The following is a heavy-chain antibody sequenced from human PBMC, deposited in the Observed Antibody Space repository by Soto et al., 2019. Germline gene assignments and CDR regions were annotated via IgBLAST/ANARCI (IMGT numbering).Heavy chain of an antibody. CDR2: IYNSGST. CDR1: GDSISSGDYY. D-gene: IGHD3-10*01. V-gene: IGHV4-30-4*01. J-gene: IGHJ6*02. Sequence: QVQLQESGPGLVKPSQTLSLTCTVSGDSISSGDYYWSWIRQPPGKGLEWIGYIYNSGSTYYNPSLKGRVTIAVDTSKNQVSLKLRSVTAADTAVYYCARDYYGSPLAMDVWGQGTTVTVSS. CDR3: ARDYYGSPLAMDV.